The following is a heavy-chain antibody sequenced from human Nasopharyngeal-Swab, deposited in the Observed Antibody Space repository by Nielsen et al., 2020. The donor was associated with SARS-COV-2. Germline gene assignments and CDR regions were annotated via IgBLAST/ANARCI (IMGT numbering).Heavy chain of an antibody. J-gene: IGHJ4*02. D-gene: IGHD3-16*02. CDR3: ARNPVDYDYVWGSYRYRTFDY. V-gene: IGHV1-46*01. CDR1: GYTFTSYY. CDR2: VNPSGGRT. Sequence: ASVKVSCKASGYTFTSYYMHWVRQAPGQGLEWMGIVNPSGGRTSYAQKFQGRVIMTRDTSTSTAHMELSSLRSEDTAVYYCARNPVDYDYVWGSYRYRTFDYWGQGTLVTVSS.